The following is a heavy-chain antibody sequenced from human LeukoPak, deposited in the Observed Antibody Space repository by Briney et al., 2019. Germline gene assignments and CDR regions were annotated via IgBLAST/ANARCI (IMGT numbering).Heavy chain of an antibody. CDR3: AGATSYYFDY. J-gene: IGHJ4*02. V-gene: IGHV4-59*01. D-gene: IGHD5-12*01. CDR1: GGSTSSYY. Sequence: SETLSLTCTVSGGSTSSYYWSWIRQPPGKGLEWIGYIYYSGSTNYNPSLKSRVTISVDTSKNQFSLKLSSVTAADTAVYYCAGATSYYFDYWGQGTLVTVSS. CDR2: IYYSGST.